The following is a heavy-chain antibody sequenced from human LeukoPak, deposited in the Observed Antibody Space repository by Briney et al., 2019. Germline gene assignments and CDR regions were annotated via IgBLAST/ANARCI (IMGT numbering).Heavy chain of an antibody. CDR1: GGSISTYY. J-gene: IGHJ5*02. CDR3: ARGGNYWPQWWFDP. Sequence: TSETLSLTCTVSGGSISTYYWSWIRQPPGKGLEWIGYIYYTGSTSYNPSLKSRVAMSLDASKNQFSLELNSVTPADTAVYYCARGGNYWPQWWFDPWGRGTLVSVSS. V-gene: IGHV4-59*01. CDR2: IYYTGST. D-gene: IGHD1-26*01.